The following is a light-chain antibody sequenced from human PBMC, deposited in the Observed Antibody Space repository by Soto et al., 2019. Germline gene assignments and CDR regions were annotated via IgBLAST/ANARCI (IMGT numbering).Light chain of an antibody. Sequence: EIVLTQSPGTLSLSPGERATLSCRASQSVSNSYLAWYQQKPGQAPRLLIYGASSRATGIPDRFSGSGSGTDFPPTIRRLETEDFAVYYCQQYRGSTPFTFGPGAKVDIK. CDR2: GAS. J-gene: IGKJ3*01. V-gene: IGKV3-20*01. CDR3: QQYRGSTPFT. CDR1: QSVSNSY.